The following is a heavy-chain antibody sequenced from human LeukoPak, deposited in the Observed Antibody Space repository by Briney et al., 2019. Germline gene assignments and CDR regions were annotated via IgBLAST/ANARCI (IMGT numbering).Heavy chain of an antibody. CDR2: ISASGGGT. CDR1: GLTFSSYA. CDR3: ANGDPSWFDS. J-gene: IGHJ5*01. Sequence: PGGSLRLSCAASGLTFSSYAMTWVRQAPGKGLEWVSAISASGGGTFYADSVKGRFTISRANSKNTLYLQMSSLRVEDTAVYYCANGDPSWFDSWGQGTLVTVSS. D-gene: IGHD4-17*01. V-gene: IGHV3-23*01.